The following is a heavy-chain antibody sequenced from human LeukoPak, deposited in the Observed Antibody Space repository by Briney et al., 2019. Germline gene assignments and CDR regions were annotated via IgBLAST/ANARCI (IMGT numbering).Heavy chain of an antibody. V-gene: IGHV1-18*01. J-gene: IGHJ3*02. Sequence: ASVKVSCKASGYTFTDYGTSWVRQAPGQGLEWMGWISVYNGNTNYAQKFQGRVTITADKSTSTAYMELSSLRSEDTAVYYCARDRLGSSDAFDIWGQGTMVTVSS. D-gene: IGHD6-6*01. CDR2: ISVYNGNT. CDR1: GYTFTDYG. CDR3: ARDRLGSSDAFDI.